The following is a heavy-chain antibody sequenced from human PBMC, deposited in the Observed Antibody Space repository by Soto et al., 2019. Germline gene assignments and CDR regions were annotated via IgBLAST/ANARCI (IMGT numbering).Heavy chain of an antibody. Sequence: SETLSLTCTVSGGSINNHYWSWIRQPPGKGLEWIGYIYYRGSTNYNPSIKSRITISVDTSKDQISLKLRSVTAADTAVYYCARDRDGDYVFDYWGQGTLVTVSS. CDR3: ARDRDGDYVFDY. V-gene: IGHV4-59*11. D-gene: IGHD4-17*01. CDR2: IYYRGST. CDR1: GGSINNHY. J-gene: IGHJ4*02.